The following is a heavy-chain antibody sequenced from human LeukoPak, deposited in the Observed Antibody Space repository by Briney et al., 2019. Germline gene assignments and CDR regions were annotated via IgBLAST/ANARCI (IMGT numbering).Heavy chain of an antibody. V-gene: IGHV3-53*01. CDR1: GFTVSSNY. D-gene: IGHD6-19*01. J-gene: IGHJ4*02. CDR2: IYSGNST. Sequence: GGSLRLSCAASGFTVSSNYMSWVRQAPGKGLEWVSVIYSGNSTYYADSVKGRFTISRDNSKNTLYLQMNSLRAEDTAVYYCARSSEVAGTFDHWGQGTLVTVSS. CDR3: ARSSEVAGTFDH.